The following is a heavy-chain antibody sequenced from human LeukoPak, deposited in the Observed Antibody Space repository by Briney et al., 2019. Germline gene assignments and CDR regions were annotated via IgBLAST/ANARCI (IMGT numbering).Heavy chain of an antibody. V-gene: IGHV3-20*04. D-gene: IGHD5-18*01. CDR3: ARVAVQLWLRDTEYYREV. Sequence: RPGESLRLSCAASGFTFDDYAMNWVRQVPGRGLEWVSGINWNGRITEYADSVKDRFTISRQNTKNSLYLYMNSLGGDDTALYFCARVAVQLWLRDTEYYREVWGKGTTVTVSS. J-gene: IGHJ6*03. CDR2: INWNGRIT. CDR1: GFTFDDYA.